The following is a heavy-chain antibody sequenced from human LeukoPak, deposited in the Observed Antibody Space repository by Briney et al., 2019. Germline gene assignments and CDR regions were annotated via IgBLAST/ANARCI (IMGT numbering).Heavy chain of an antibody. CDR3: AKDRGSGWSPYYFDY. D-gene: IGHD6-19*01. CDR2: ISGSGGST. CDR1: GFSFSSYA. Sequence: PGGSLILSCAASGFSFSSYAMSWVRQAPGKGLEWVSGISGSGGSTSSADSVKGRFTISRDNSKNTVYLQMNSMRPEDTAVYYCAKDRGSGWSPYYFDYWGQGTLVTVSS. J-gene: IGHJ4*02. V-gene: IGHV3-23*01.